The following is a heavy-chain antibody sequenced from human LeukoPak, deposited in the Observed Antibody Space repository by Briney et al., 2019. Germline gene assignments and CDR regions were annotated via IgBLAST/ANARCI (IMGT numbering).Heavy chain of an antibody. CDR3: AKYREYCSGGSCYDPFTYFDF. D-gene: IGHD2-15*01. CDR2: ISVSGDQT. CDR1: GFSFSSYA. J-gene: IGHJ4*02. V-gene: IGHV3-23*01. Sequence: GGSLRLSCEASGFSFSSYAMTWVRQTPRKGLEWVAAISVSGDQTSYADSVKGRFAIFRDNSKNTLYLQMNRLRAEDTAMYFCAKYREYCSGGSCYDPFTYFDFWGQGTLVTVSS.